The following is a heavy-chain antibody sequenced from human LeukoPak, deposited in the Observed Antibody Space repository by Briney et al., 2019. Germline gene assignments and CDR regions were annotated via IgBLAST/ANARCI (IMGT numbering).Heavy chain of an antibody. CDR3: ARVAVAGSPFDY. V-gene: IGHV4-61*01. CDR1: GGSVSSGSYY. D-gene: IGHD6-19*01. J-gene: IGHJ4*02. CDR2: IYYSGST. Sequence: SETLSLTCTVSGGSVSSGSYYWSWIRQPPGRGLEWIGYIYYSGSTNYNPSLKSRVTISVDTSKNQFSLKLSSVTAADTAVYYCARVAVAGSPFDYWGQGTLVTVSS.